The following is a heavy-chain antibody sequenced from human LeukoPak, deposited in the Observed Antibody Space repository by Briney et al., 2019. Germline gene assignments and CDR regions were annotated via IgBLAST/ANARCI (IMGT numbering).Heavy chain of an antibody. CDR1: GYTFTSYY. CDR2: INPGGGST. V-gene: IGHV1-46*01. CDR3: AREVKGSGSYWGESKAYYFDY. D-gene: IGHD1-26*01. Sequence: ASVKVSCKASGYTFTSYYIHWVRQAPGQGLEWMGMINPGGGSTSYAQKFQGRVTMTSDTSTSTVSMELSSLRSEDTAVYYCAREVKGSGSYWGESKAYYFDYWGQGTLVTVSS. J-gene: IGHJ4*02.